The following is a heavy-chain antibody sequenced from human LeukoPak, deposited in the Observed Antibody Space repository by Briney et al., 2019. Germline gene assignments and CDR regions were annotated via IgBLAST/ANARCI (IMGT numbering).Heavy chain of an antibody. J-gene: IGHJ3*02. CDR1: GGSISSSNW. V-gene: IGHV4-4*02. CDR3: ARVQPYDILTGYYLRSDAFDI. Sequence: KPSETLSLTCAVSGGSISSSNWWSWVRQPPGKGLEWIGEIYHSGSTNYNPSLKSRVTISVDKSKNQFSLKLSSVTAADTAVYYCARVQPYDILTGYYLRSDAFDIWGQGTMVTLSS. D-gene: IGHD3-9*01. CDR2: IYHSGST.